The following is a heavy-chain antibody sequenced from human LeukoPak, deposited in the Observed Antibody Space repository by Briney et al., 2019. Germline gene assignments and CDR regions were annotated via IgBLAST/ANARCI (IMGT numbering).Heavy chain of an antibody. D-gene: IGHD3-16*01. CDR2: IYYSGST. Sequence: SETLSLTCTVAARSITSYYCGWIRQPPGNGLEWIGYIYYSGSTNYNPSLKSRVTISVDTSKNQFSLKLSSVTAADTAVYYGPIGGEVIAMDPGYWGQGTLITVSS. CDR3: PIGGEVIAMDPGY. J-gene: IGHJ4*02. CDR1: ARSITSYY. V-gene: IGHV4-59*01.